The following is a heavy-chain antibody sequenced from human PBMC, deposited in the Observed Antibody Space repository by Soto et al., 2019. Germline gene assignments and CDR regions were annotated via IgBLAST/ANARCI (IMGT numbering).Heavy chain of an antibody. Sequence: ASVKVSCKASGYTFTNYAMHWGRQAPGQRLEWMGWINAGNGNAKYSQKFQGRVTITRDTSASTAYMELSSLRYEDTAVYYCARGPLLWGDVWGQGTTVTVSS. CDR1: GYTFTNYA. D-gene: IGHD3-10*01. V-gene: IGHV1-3*01. J-gene: IGHJ6*02. CDR2: INAGNGNA. CDR3: ARGPLLWGDV.